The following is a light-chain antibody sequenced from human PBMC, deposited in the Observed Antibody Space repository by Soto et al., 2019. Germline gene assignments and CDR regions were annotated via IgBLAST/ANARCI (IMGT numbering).Light chain of an antibody. J-gene: IGLJ1*01. CDR2: DVS. CDR3: SSYTTSSTEV. CDR1: SSDVGGYNY. V-gene: IGLV2-14*01. Sequence: QSVLTQPASVSGSPGQSIAISCTGTSSDVGGYNYVSWYQQHPGKAPKLMIYDVSSRPSGVSNRFSGSKSGNTASLTISGLQAEDAADYYCSSYTTSSTEVFGTGTKLTVL.